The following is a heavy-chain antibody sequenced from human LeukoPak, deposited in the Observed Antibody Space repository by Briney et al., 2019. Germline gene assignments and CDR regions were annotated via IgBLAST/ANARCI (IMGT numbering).Heavy chain of an antibody. CDR3: ARVIPNGDPLDF. CDR2: MSPKSGST. V-gene: IGHV1-8*01. CDR1: GYTFTSYD. Sequence: ASVKVSCKASGYTFTSYDINWVRQATGQGLEWMGWMSPKSGSTGYAQKFQGRVSMTRDTSINTAYMELSSLRPEDTAVYYCARVIPNGDPLDFWGQGTLVTVSS. J-gene: IGHJ4*02. D-gene: IGHD4-17*01.